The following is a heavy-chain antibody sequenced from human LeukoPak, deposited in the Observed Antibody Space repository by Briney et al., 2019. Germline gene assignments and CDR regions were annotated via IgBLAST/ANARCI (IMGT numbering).Heavy chain of an antibody. CDR1: GFTFDVYG. D-gene: IGHD2-2*01. CDR2: IDWDGGST. Sequence: GGSLRLSCAASGFTFDVYGMGCVRQAPGKGLEWVSGIDWDGGSTGYADSVKGRFTISRDNAKNSLYLQMNSLRAEDTALYHCARDGLFSSSSTSCYDYWGQGTLVTVSS. J-gene: IGHJ4*02. V-gene: IGHV3-20*01. CDR3: ARDGLFSSSSTSCYDY.